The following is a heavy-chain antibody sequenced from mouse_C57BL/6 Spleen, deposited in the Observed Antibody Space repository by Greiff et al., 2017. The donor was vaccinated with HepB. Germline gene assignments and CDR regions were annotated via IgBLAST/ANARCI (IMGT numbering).Heavy chain of an antibody. Sequence: DVQLQESGAELVKPGASVTLSCTASGFNIKDYYMHWVKQRTEQGLEWIGRIDPEDGENKYAPKFQGKATITADTSSNTAYLQLSSLTSEDTAVYYCAHYGSSHNYFDYWGQGTTLTVSS. CDR2: IDPEDGEN. D-gene: IGHD1-1*01. V-gene: IGHV14-2*01. J-gene: IGHJ2*01. CDR3: AHYGSSHNYFDY. CDR1: GFNIKDYY.